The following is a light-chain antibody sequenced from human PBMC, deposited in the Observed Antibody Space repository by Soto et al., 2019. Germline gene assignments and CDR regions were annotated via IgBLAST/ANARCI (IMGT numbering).Light chain of an antibody. CDR3: CSYASTSTRV. CDR2: DVS. Sequence: QSALTQPASVSGSPGLSITISCAGTSSDVGGYNSVSWYQQHPGEAPKLMIYDVSYRPSGVSSRFSGSKSGNTASLTISNLQAGDEADYYCCSYASTSTRVFGGGTKLTVL. CDR1: SSDVGGYNS. J-gene: IGLJ2*01. V-gene: IGLV2-14*03.